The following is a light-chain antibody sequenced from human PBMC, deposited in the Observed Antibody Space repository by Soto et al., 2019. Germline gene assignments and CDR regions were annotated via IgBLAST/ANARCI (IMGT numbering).Light chain of an antibody. CDR2: EDN. Sequence: NFMLTQPHSVSESPGKTVTISCTRSGGSIATNFVQWYQQRPCSAPTTVIYEDNQRSSGVPDRFSGSLDASSNSASLTISGLRTEDEADYYCQSYDNSNVVFGGGTKLTVL. CDR1: GGSIATNF. V-gene: IGLV6-57*03. J-gene: IGLJ2*01. CDR3: QSYDNSNVV.